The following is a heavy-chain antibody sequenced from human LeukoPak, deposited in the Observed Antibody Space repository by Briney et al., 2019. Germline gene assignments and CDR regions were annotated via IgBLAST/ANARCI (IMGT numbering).Heavy chain of an antibody. Sequence: ASVKVSCKASGYTFTGYYMHWVRQAPGQGLEWMGWINPNSGGTNYAQKFQGRVTMTRDTSISTAYMELSRLRSDDTAVYYCARGYYGDSRRYYYGMDAWGQGTTVTVSS. V-gene: IGHV1-2*02. J-gene: IGHJ6*02. D-gene: IGHD4-17*01. CDR3: ARGYYGDSRRYYYGMDA. CDR1: GYTFTGYY. CDR2: INPNSGGT.